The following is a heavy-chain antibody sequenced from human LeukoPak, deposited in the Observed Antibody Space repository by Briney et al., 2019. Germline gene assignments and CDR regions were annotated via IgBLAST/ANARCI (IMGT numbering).Heavy chain of an antibody. CDR3: ARKSPSGLDY. CDR2: IYYSGST. V-gene: IGHV4-39*01. Sequence: PSETLSLTCTVSGGSISSSSYYWGWIRQPPGKGLEWIGSIYYSGSTYYNPSLKSRVTISVDTSKNQFSLKLSSVTAADTAVYYCARKSPSGLDYWGQGSLVTVSS. CDR1: GGSISSSSYY. J-gene: IGHJ4*02.